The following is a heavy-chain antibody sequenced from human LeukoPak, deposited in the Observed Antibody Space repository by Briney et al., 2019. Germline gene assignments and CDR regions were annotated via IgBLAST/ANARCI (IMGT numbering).Heavy chain of an antibody. CDR1: GGSISRGNPY. CDR3: ARHYGP. V-gene: IGHV4-39*01. Sequence: SETLSLTCTVAGGSISRGNPYWGWIRQPPGTRLEWIGTISYAGTTYYNPSLKSRVTISVDMSKSQFSLKLSSVTAADTAVYYCARHYGPWGQGTLVTVSS. CDR2: ISYAGTT. D-gene: IGHD3-10*01. J-gene: IGHJ4*02.